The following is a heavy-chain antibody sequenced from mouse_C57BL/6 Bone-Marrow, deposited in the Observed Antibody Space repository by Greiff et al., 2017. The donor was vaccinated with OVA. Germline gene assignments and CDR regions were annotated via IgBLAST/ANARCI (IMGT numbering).Heavy chain of an antibody. V-gene: IGHV2-6*03. CDR1: GFSLTSYG. CDR3: ARGTDGYYIYYYAMDY. D-gene: IGHD2-3*01. J-gene: IGHJ4*01. Sequence: VQLVESGPGLVAPSQSLSITCTVSGFSLTSYGVHWVRQPPGKGLEWLVVIWSDGSTTYNSALKSRLSISKDNSKSQVFLKMNSLQTDDTAMYYCARGTDGYYIYYYAMDYWGQGTSVTVSS. CDR2: IWSDGST.